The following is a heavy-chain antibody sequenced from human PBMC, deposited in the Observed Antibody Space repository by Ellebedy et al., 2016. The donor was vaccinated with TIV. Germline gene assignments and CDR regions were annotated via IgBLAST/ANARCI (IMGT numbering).Heavy chain of an antibody. D-gene: IGHD6-19*01. V-gene: IGHV3-21*01. CDR3: ARDMGIAVADAFDI. CDR1: GFDVYNYG. J-gene: IGHJ3*02. CDR2: ITRSGRYI. Sequence: PGGSLRLSCAASGFDVYNYGLNRVRQAAGKGLEWVSSITRSGRYIYYADSVKGRFAVSRDSATNSLYLQMSRLRAEDTATYYCARDMGIAVADAFDIWGQGTMVTVS.